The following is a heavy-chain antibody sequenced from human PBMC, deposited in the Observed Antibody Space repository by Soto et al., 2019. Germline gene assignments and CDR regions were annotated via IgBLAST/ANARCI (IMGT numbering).Heavy chain of an antibody. J-gene: IGHJ4*02. V-gene: IGHV1-46*01. CDR3: ARDRFGSWTFDY. Sequence: ASVKVSCKASGYTFTGFGLTWVRQIPGQGLEWMGIINPTDESTSYAQKFRGRVTLTRDTPTNTDYMELSGLTSEDTAVYYCARDRFGSWTFDYWGQGTLVTVSS. CDR1: GYTFTGFG. D-gene: IGHD6-13*01. CDR2: INPTDEST.